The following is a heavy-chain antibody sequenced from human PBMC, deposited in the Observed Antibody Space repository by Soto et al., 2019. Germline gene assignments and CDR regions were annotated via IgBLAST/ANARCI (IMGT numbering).Heavy chain of an antibody. D-gene: IGHD2-21*02. J-gene: IGHJ3*02. Sequence: QVQLVQSGAEVKKPGSSVKVSCKASGGTFSSYAISWVRQAPGQGLEWMGGIIPIFGTANYAQKFQGRVTITADESTNTAYMELSSLRSEDTAVYYCARDRDIVVVTAIPAPRAAFDIWGQGTMVTVSS. CDR1: GGTFSSYA. CDR2: IIPIFGTA. V-gene: IGHV1-69*01. CDR3: ARDRDIVVVTAIPAPRAAFDI.